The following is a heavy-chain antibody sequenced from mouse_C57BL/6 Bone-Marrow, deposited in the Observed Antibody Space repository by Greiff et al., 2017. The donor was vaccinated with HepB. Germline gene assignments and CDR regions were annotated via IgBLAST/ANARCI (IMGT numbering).Heavy chain of an antibody. CDR3: ARDNDSKTFFAY. CDR1: GYSFTGYY. CDR2: INPSTGGT. J-gene: IGHJ3*01. V-gene: IGHV1-42*01. Sequence: VQLQQSGPELVKPGASVKISCKASGYSFTGYYMNWVKQSPEKSLEWIGEINPSTGGTTYNQKFKAKATLTVDKSSSTAYMQLKSLTSEDSAVYYCARDNDSKTFFAYWGQGTLVTVSA. D-gene: IGHD2-5*01.